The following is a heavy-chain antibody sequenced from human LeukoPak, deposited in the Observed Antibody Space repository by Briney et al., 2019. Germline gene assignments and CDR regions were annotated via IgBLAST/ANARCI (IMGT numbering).Heavy chain of an antibody. D-gene: IGHD3-22*01. CDR3: ARDQDYYDSSGYYYDPS. Sequence: GGSLRLSCAASGFTFSSYAMSWVRQAPGKGLEWVSAISGSGGSTYYADSVKGRFTISRDNSKNTLYLQMNSLRAEDTAVYYCARDQDYYDSSGYYYDPSWGQGTLVTVSS. V-gene: IGHV3-23*01. CDR2: ISGSGGST. CDR1: GFTFSSYA. J-gene: IGHJ5*02.